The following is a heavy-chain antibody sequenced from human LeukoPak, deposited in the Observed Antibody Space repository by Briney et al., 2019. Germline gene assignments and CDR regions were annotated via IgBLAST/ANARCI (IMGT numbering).Heavy chain of an antibody. CDR1: GFTFSSYA. CDR3: ARRIAARPHYFDY. CDR2: ISYDGSNK. J-gene: IGHJ4*02. Sequence: QTGGSLRLSCAASGFTFSSYAMHWVRQAPGKGLEWVAVISYDGSNKYYADSVKGRFTISRDNSKNTLYLQMNSLRAEDTAVYYCARRIAARPHYFDYWGQGTLVTVSS. D-gene: IGHD6-6*01. V-gene: IGHV3-30-3*01.